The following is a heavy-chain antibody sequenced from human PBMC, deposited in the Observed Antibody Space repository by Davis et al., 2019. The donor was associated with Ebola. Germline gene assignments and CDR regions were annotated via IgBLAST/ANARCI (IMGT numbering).Heavy chain of an antibody. CDR2: ILVYDGYT. CDR3: ARGRGRFGELIKNWFDP. CDR1: GYTFTTYG. V-gene: IGHV1-18*04. D-gene: IGHD3-10*01. J-gene: IGHJ5*02. Sequence: AASVKVSCKASGYTFTTYGIRWVRQAPGQGLEWMGWILVYDGYTNNAQKLQGRVTMTTDTSTSTAHMELRSLRSEDTAVYYCARGRGRFGELIKNWFDPWGQGTLVTVSS.